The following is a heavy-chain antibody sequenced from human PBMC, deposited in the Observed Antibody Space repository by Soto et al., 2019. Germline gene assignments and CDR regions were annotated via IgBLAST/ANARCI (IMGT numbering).Heavy chain of an antibody. J-gene: IGHJ6*02. D-gene: IGHD2-15*01. CDR1: CGAFSGYY. CDR2: INHSGST. V-gene: IGHV4-34*01. CDR3: ARGRAANYYYYGMDV. Sequence: SETLSRTFAVYCGAFSGYYWIWILQPPGKGLEWIGEINHSGSTNYNPSLKSRVTISVDTSKNQFSLKLSSVTAADTAVYYCARGRAANYYYYGMDVWGQGTTVTVSS.